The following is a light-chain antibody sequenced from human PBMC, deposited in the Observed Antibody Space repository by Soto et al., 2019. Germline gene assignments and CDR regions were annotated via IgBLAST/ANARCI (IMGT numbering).Light chain of an antibody. CDR2: AAS. CDR1: QGIRND. V-gene: IGKV1-6*01. Sequence: AIQMTQSPSSLSASVGDRVTISCRASQGIRNDLAWYQQKPGRAPKLLIFAASNLQSGVPSRFSGSGSGTDFTLTISRLQPEDFATYYCLQLYNFPWTFGQGTKVEIK. J-gene: IGKJ1*01. CDR3: LQLYNFPWT.